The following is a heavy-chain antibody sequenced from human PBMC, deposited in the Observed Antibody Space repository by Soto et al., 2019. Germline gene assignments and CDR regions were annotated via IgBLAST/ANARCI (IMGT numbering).Heavy chain of an antibody. Sequence: GGSLRLSCTASGFTFSSYGMTWVRQAPGKGLEWVAIIWSDGNLAYNVNSVQGRFTISRDNSKNTLYLQMNSLRAEDSAVYYCARDSITGPTDFDYWGQGTLVTVSS. J-gene: IGHJ4*02. CDR1: GFTFSSYG. D-gene: IGHD1-20*01. CDR3: ARDSITGPTDFDY. CDR2: IWSDGNLA. V-gene: IGHV3-33*01.